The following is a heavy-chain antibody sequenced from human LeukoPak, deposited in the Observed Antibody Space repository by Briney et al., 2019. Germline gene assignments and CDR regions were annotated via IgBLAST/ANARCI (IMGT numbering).Heavy chain of an antibody. J-gene: IGHJ5*02. V-gene: IGHV3-48*02. CDR1: GFTFSSYN. CDR3: ASRHRSGYNYFDP. Sequence: GGSLRLSCAASGFTFSSYNVHWVRQAPGKGLEWVSYISSSSSTIYYADSVKGRFTISRDNAKNSLYLQMNSLRHEDTAVYYCASRHRSGYNYFDPWGQGTLVTVSS. CDR2: ISSSSSTI. D-gene: IGHD6-19*01.